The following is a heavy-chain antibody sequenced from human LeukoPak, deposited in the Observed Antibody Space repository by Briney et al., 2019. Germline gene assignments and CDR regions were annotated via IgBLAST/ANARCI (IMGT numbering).Heavy chain of an antibody. V-gene: IGHV1-58*01. D-gene: IGHD2-15*01. Sequence: GTSVKVSCKASGFTFTSSAVQWVRQARGQRLKWIGWIVVGSGNTNYAQKFQERVTITRDMSTSTAYMELSSLRSEDTAVYYCAAGCSGGSCYSFYYYGMDVWGKGTTVTVSS. CDR2: IVVGSGNT. CDR3: AAGCSGGSCYSFYYYGMDV. J-gene: IGHJ6*04. CDR1: GFTFTSSA.